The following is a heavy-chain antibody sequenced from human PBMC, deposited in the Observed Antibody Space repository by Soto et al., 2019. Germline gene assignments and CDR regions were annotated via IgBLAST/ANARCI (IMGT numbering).Heavy chain of an antibody. V-gene: IGHV3-23*01. D-gene: IGHD3-16*01. CDR3: AKEGAGFGY. CDR1: GFTFSSYA. Sequence: EVQLLESGGGLVQPGGSLRLSCAASGFTFSSYAMSWVRQAPGKGLEWASAISGSGGSTYYADSVKGRFTISRDNSKNTVDLQMSSRRAEDTAVYYCAKEGAGFGYWGQGTLVIVSS. J-gene: IGHJ4*02. CDR2: ISGSGGST.